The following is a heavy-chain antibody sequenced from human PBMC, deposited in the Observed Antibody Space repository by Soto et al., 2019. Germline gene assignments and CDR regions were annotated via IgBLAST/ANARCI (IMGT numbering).Heavy chain of an antibody. CDR2: ISAYNGNT. J-gene: IGHJ6*02. D-gene: IGHD3-3*01. V-gene: IGHV1-18*01. Sequence: GASVKVSCKASGYTFTSYGISWVRRAPGQGLEWMGWISAYNGNTNYAQKLQGRVTMTTDTSTSTAYMELRSLRSDDTAVYYCARDKYYDFWSGYYTFYYYYYGMDVWGQGTTVTVSS. CDR3: ARDKYYDFWSGYYTFYYYYYGMDV. CDR1: GYTFTSYG.